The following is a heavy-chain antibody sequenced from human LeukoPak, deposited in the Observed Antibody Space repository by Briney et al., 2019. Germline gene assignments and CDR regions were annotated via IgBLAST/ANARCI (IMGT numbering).Heavy chain of an antibody. J-gene: IGHJ4*02. V-gene: IGHV4-59*11. D-gene: IGHD3/OR15-3a*01. Sequence: SETLSLTCTVSGGSISSHYWSWIRQPPGKGLEWIGYIYYSGSTNYNPSLKSRVTISVDTSKNQFFLKLSSVTAADTAVYYCARDGPSSQIDYWGQGTLVTVSS. CDR2: IYYSGST. CDR1: GGSISSHY. CDR3: ARDGPSSQIDY.